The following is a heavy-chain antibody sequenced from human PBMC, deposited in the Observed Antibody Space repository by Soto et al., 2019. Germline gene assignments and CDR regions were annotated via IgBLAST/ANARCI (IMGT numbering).Heavy chain of an antibody. D-gene: IGHD2-8*01. V-gene: IGHV1-18*04. CDR1: CYTFTSYG. Sequence: GASVKVSCTASCYTFTSYGISWVRQSPGQGLEWMGLISAYNGNTNYAQKLQGRVTMTTDTSTSTAYMDLQMDSLRAEDKDVYYCVSWVSAHFDYWGQGTLVPVSS. J-gene: IGHJ4*02. CDR3: VSWVSAHFDY. CDR2: ISAYNGNT.